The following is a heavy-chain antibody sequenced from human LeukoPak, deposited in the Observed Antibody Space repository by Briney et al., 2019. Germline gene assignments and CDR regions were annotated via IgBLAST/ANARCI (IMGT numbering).Heavy chain of an antibody. Sequence: SVKVSCKASGGTFSSYATSWVRQAPGQGLEWMGGIIPIFGTANYAQKFQGRVTITTDESTSTAYMELSSLRSEDTAVYYCARGATVATPSGFDYWGQGTLVTVSS. CDR2: IIPIFGTA. D-gene: IGHD4-23*01. V-gene: IGHV1-69*05. CDR3: ARGATVATPSGFDY. J-gene: IGHJ4*02. CDR1: GGTFSSYA.